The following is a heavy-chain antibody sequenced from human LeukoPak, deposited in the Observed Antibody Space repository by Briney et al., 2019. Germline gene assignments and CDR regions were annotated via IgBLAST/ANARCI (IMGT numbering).Heavy chain of an antibody. CDR3: ARLGRGGSYQVGYFGY. Sequence: SETLSLTCTVSGGSISSSSYYWGWIRQPPGKGLEWIGSIYYSGSTYYNPSLKSRVTISVDTSKNQFSLKLSSVTAADTAVYYCARLGRGGSYQVGYFGYWGQGTLVTVSS. CDR1: GGSISSSSYY. V-gene: IGHV4-39*01. J-gene: IGHJ4*02. CDR2: IYYSGST. D-gene: IGHD1-26*01.